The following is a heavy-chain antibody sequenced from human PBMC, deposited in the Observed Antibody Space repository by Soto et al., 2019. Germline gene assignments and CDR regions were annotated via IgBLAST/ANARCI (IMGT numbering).Heavy chain of an antibody. Sequence: QVQLQQWGAGLLKPSETLSLTCAVYGGSFSGYYWSWIRQPPGKGLEWIGEINHSGSTNYNPSLMSRVTRSVATSKTLFPLKRSSGIAADRAGYYCASRPVGSGSYQVDYWGQGTLVTVSS. CDR3: ASRPVGSGSYQVDY. CDR1: GGSFSGYY. V-gene: IGHV4-34*01. D-gene: IGHD3-10*01. J-gene: IGHJ4*02. CDR2: INHSGST.